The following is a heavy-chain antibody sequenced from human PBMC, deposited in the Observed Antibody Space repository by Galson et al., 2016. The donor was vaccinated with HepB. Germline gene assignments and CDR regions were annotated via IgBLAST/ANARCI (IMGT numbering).Heavy chain of an antibody. V-gene: IGHV3-7*01. CDR1: GFTFSNYW. J-gene: IGHJ4*02. D-gene: IGHD5-12*01. CDR3: ARGGYSGYVVY. CDR2: IRQDGSEK. Sequence: SLRLSCAASGFTFSNYWMTWVRQASGKGLEWVANIRQDGSEKHYVDSVKGRFTISRDNAKNSLYLQVNSLRAEDTAVYYCARGGYSGYVVYWGQGTLVTVSS.